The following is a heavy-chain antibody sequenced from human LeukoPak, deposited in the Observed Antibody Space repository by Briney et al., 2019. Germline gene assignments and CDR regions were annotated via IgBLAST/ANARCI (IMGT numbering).Heavy chain of an antibody. V-gene: IGHV4-4*07. Sequence: SETLSVTCTVPGGSISSYYWSWIRQPAGKGLEWIGRIYTSGSTNYNPSLKSRVTMSVDTSKNQFSLKLSSVTAADTAVYYCARVRGYCSGGSCAYYFDYWGQGTLVTVSS. D-gene: IGHD2-15*01. J-gene: IGHJ4*02. CDR1: GGSISSYY. CDR3: ARVRGYCSGGSCAYYFDY. CDR2: IYTSGST.